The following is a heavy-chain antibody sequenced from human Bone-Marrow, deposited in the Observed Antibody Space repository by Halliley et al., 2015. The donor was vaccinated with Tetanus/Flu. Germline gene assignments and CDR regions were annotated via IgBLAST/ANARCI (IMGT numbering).Heavy chain of an antibody. J-gene: IGHJ4*02. V-gene: IGHV3-74*01. D-gene: IGHD1-26*01. CDR1: GFTFSSYW. CDR3: ARVPSGKTLDY. CDR2: VNYDGSIT. Sequence: PRLSCAASGFTFSSYWMYWVRQAPGKGLVWVSHVNYDGSITNYADSVKGRFTISRDNAKNTLYLQMNSLRVEDTAVYYCARVPSGKTLDYWGQGTLVTVSS.